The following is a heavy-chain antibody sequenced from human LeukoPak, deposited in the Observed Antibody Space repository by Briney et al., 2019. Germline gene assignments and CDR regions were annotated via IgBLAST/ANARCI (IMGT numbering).Heavy chain of an antibody. D-gene: IGHD3-22*01. CDR1: GFTFSSYA. CDR3: AKDRDVTYYYDSCIDY. CDR2: ISCSCCST. V-gene: IGHV3-23*01. J-gene: IGHJ4*02. Sequence: GGSLRLSCSASGFTFSSYAMSWVRQAPWKGLEWVSGISCSCCSTYYADSVKGRFTISRDNSKNTLYLQMNGPRAEDTAVYYCAKDRDVTYYYDSCIDYWGQGGLVTVPS.